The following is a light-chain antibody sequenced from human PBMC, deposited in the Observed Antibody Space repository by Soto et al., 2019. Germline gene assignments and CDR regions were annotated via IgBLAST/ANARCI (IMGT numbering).Light chain of an antibody. V-gene: IGKV1-39*01. CDR2: AAS. CDR1: RTIAGY. CDR3: HQTYSTPGT. Sequence: DIQMTQSPSSLSASVGDRVIITCRASRTIAGYVNWYQQRPGEAPNLLIYAASSLQSGVPSRFRGRGSVTEFTLTINSLQPEDFASYYCHQTYSTPGTFGQGTRVEIK. J-gene: IGKJ1*01.